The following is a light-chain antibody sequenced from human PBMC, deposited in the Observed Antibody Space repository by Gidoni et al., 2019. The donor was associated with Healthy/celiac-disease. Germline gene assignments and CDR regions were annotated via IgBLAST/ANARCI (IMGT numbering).Light chain of an antibody. CDR1: QSVLYSSNNQNY. V-gene: IGKV4-1*01. CDR3: QQYYSTPWT. Sequence: DIVMTPSPDSLAVSLGERATINCKSSQSVLYSSNNQNYLALYQQKPGQPPKLLIYWASTRDSEVPDRFSGSGSGTDFTLTISSLQSEDVAVYYCQQYYSTPWTFGQGTKVEIK. CDR2: WAS. J-gene: IGKJ1*01.